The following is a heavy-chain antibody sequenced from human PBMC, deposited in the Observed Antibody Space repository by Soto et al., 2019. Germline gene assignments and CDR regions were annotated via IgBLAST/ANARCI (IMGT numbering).Heavy chain of an antibody. V-gene: IGHV4-61*01. CDR2: IYYSGST. CDR1: CGSVTSGNYY. J-gene: IGHJ4*02. Sequence: SETLSLTCTVSCGSVTSGNYYWSWIRQPPGKGLEWIGHIYYSGSTNYNPSLKSRVTISVDASKNQFSLKLSSVTAADTAIYYCARGPVVTPFVDYWGQGTLVTVSS. D-gene: IGHD2-21*02. CDR3: ARGPVVTPFVDY.